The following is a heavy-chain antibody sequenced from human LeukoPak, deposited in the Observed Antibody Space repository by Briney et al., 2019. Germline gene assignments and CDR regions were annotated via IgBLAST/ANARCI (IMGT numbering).Heavy chain of an antibody. D-gene: IGHD3-10*01. Sequence: GSLRLSCAASGFTVSSNYMSWVRQAPGKGLEWVSVIYSGGSTYYADSVKGRFTISRDNSKNTLYLQMNSLRAEDTAVYYCARDLRRAGFIDYWGQGTLVTVSS. CDR3: ARDLRRAGFIDY. V-gene: IGHV3-53*01. CDR2: IYSGGST. CDR1: GFTVSSNY. J-gene: IGHJ4*02.